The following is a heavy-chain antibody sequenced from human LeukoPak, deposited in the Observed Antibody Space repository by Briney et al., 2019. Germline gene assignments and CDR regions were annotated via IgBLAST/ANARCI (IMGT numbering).Heavy chain of an antibody. CDR2: IYHSGST. Sequence: SETLSLTCAVSGGSISSSNWWSWVRPPPGKGLEWIGEIYHSGSTNYNPSLKSRVTISVDKSKNQFSLKLSSVTAADTAVYYCAREKDTAMDPFDYWGQGTLVTVSS. J-gene: IGHJ4*02. V-gene: IGHV4-4*02. D-gene: IGHD5-18*01. CDR3: AREKDTAMDPFDY. CDR1: GGSISSSNW.